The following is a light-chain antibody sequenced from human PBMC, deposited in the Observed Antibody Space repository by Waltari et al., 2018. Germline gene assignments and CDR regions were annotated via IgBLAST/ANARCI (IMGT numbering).Light chain of an antibody. CDR1: QDISRY. CDR2: DVS. Sequence: DIQMTQSPSSLSASVGDRVTITCQASQDISRYLNWFQQKPGKAPKLLISDVSNLQRGVPSRFSGSGSGTDFTFTISSVQPEDVAAYYCQQYDSLPYTFGQGTKL. CDR3: QQYDSLPYT. V-gene: IGKV1-33*01. J-gene: IGKJ2*01.